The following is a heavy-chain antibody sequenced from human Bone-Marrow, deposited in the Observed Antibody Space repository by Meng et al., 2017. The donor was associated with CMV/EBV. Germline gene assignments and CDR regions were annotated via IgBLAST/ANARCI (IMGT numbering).Heavy chain of an antibody. CDR1: TFTFNSYV. V-gene: IGHV3-23*01. J-gene: IGHJ4*02. Sequence: GESLKISCAASTFTFNSYVMSWVRQAPGKGLEWVSTITSGAATYYADSVKGRFTISRDNSKNTLYLQMNSLRAEDTAVYYCAKVHYYDSSGPVGMGVDYWGQGTLVTVSS. D-gene: IGHD3-22*01. CDR3: AKVHYYDSSGPVGMGVDY. CDR2: ITSGAAT.